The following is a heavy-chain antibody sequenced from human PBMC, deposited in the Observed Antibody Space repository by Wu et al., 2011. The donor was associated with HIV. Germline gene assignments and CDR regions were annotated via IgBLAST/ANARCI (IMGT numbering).Heavy chain of an antibody. V-gene: IGHV5-51*03. CDR3: AKWMNWGPNFDN. J-gene: IGHJ4*02. D-gene: IGHD7-27*01. CDR1: GYNFTNYC. CDR2: TYPGDSYT. Sequence: VQLVQSGPEVKKPGESLKISCKGFGYNFTNYCIGWVRQTPGKGLEWMGITYPGDSYTRYSPSFQGQVTISADKSISTAYLQWSSLKASDTAMYYCAKWMNWGPNFDNWGQGTLVTSPQ.